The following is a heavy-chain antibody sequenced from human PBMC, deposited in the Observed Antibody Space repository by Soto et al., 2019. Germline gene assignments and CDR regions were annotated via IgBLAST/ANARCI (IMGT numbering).Heavy chain of an antibody. CDR1: GGSISSSNW. D-gene: IGHD3-10*01. Sequence: SETLCLTCAVSGGSISSSNWWSWVRQPPGKGLEWIGEIYHSGSTNYNPSLKSRVTISVDKSKNQFSLKLSSVTAADTAVYYGAVWFGELKNTRVEYWGQGPLVTV. CDR2: IYHSGST. CDR3: AVWFGELKNTRVEY. V-gene: IGHV4-4*02. J-gene: IGHJ4*02.